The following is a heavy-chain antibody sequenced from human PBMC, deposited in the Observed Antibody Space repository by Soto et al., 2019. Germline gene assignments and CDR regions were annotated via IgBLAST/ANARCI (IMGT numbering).Heavy chain of an antibody. Sequence: LRLSCAASGFTVNSSYMTWIRQAPGKGLQWVVDISSGGTTKYADSVRGRFSISRDMSKNTLYLQMNSLRVEDTAIYSCARQFPTDNYGNRLDPWGQGTLVTVSS. V-gene: IGHV3-53*01. J-gene: IGHJ5*02. D-gene: IGHD4-17*01. CDR1: GFTVNSSY. CDR2: ISSGGTT. CDR3: ARQFPTDNYGNRLDP.